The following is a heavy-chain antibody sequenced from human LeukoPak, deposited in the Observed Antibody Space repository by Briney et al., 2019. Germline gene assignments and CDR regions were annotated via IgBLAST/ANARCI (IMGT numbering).Heavy chain of an antibody. Sequence: GASVKVSCKASGYTFTSYDINWVRQATGQGREWRGWMNPNSGNTGYAQKFQGRVTMTRNTSISTAYMELSSLRSEDTAVYYCARAYSSGWYGQADAFDIWGQGTMVTVSS. J-gene: IGHJ3*02. CDR3: ARAYSSGWYGQADAFDI. CDR2: MNPNSGNT. CDR1: GYTFTSYD. D-gene: IGHD6-19*01. V-gene: IGHV1-8*01.